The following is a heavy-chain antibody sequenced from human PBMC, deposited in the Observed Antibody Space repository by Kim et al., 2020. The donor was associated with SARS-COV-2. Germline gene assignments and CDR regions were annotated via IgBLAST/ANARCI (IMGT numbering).Heavy chain of an antibody. CDR3: ARLVSENSAVEY. CDR1: GDSISSSSNY. V-gene: IGHV4-39*01. J-gene: IGHJ4*02. CDR2: INYSGNT. Sequence: SETLSLTCTASGDSISSSSNYWGWIRQPPGKGLEWIGSINYSGNTYYNPSLKSRVTISVDTSKNQFSLKMRSVTAADTAVYYCARLVSENSAVEYWGQGTLVTVSS.